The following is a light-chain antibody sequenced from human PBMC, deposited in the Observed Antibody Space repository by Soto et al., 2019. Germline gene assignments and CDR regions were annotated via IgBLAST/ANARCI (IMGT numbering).Light chain of an antibody. CDR2: NND. J-gene: IGLJ2*01. CDR1: SSNIGANP. CDR3: EAWDDSLYGAV. V-gene: IGLV1-44*01. Sequence: QAVVTQPPSASGTPGQRVTISWSGSSSNIGANPINWYQQLPGTAPKLLIYNNDQRPSGVPDRFSASKSGTSASLAISGLQSEEEADYYCEAWDDSLYGAVLGGGTKLTVL.